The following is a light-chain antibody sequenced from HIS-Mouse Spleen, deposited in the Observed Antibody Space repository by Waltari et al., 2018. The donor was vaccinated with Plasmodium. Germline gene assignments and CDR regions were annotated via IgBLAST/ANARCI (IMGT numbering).Light chain of an antibody. CDR2: DAS. Sequence: EIVLTQSPATLSLSPGERATLSCRASQSVSSYLAWYQQKPGQAHRLLIYDASNRATGIPARFSGSGSGTDFTLTISSLEPEDFAVYYCQQRSNWLHTFGQGTKLEIK. CDR3: QQRSNWLHT. V-gene: IGKV3-11*01. J-gene: IGKJ2*01. CDR1: QSVSSY.